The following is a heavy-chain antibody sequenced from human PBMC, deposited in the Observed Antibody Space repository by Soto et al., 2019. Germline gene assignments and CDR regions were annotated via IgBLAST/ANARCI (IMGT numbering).Heavy chain of an antibody. CDR2: ISAYNGNT. CDR3: WREAQAHYYGSGSYPPDY. Sequence: ASVNVSCKARGYTFTSYGISWVRQAPGQGLEWMGWISAYNGNTNYAQKLQGRVTMTTDTSTRTAYMELRSLRSDDTAVYYCWREAQAHYYGSGSYPPDYWGQGTLVTVSS. D-gene: IGHD3-10*01. J-gene: IGHJ4*02. V-gene: IGHV1-18*01. CDR1: GYTFTSYG.